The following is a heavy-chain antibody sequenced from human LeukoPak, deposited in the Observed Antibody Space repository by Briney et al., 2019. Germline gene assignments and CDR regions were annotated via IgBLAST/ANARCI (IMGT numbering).Heavy chain of an antibody. CDR3: ARAPPSIVGATRHEY. Sequence: GGSLRLSCAASGFTISNYIMSWVRQAPGKWLEWVSSITSRSYIYYSEAMKGRFTISSDNADNSLYLQMNSLRVEDTAVYYCARAPPSIVGATRHEYWGQGTLVTVSS. CDR2: ITSRSYI. D-gene: IGHD1-26*01. CDR1: GFTISNYI. V-gene: IGHV3-21*01. J-gene: IGHJ4*02.